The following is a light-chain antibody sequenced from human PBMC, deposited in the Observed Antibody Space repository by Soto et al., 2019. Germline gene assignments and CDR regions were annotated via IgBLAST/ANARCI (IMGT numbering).Light chain of an antibody. CDR3: SSYTSSSTPDV. Sequence: QSALTQPASVSGSPGQSITISCTGTSSDVGGYNYVSWYQQHPGKPPQLMIYDVSNRPSGVSNRFSGSKSGNTASLTISGLQAEDEADYYCSSYTSSSTPDVFGTGTKVTVL. CDR2: DVS. CDR1: SSDVGGYNY. J-gene: IGLJ1*01. V-gene: IGLV2-14*01.